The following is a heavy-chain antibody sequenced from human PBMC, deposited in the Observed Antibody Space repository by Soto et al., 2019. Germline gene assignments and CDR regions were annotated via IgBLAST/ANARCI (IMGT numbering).Heavy chain of an antibody. CDR1: GGSISSSY. Sequence: PSETLSLTCTVSGGSISSSYWRWLRQPPGPGLAWLGYIYYSGSTNYNPSLKRRVPLSVDTSKNQFSLKLSSVTAADTAVYYCARAAYQLHPYYYYYGMDVWGQGTTVTVSS. CDR2: IYYSGST. V-gene: IGHV4-59*01. D-gene: IGHD2-2*01. J-gene: IGHJ6*02. CDR3: ARAAYQLHPYYYYYGMDV.